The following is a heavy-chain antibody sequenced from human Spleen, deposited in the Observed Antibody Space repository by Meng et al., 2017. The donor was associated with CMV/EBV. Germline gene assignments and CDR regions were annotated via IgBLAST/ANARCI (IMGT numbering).Heavy chain of an antibody. D-gene: IGHD2/OR15-2a*01. CDR3: ARQEYAFDI. CDR1: GFNFSSSA. Sequence: GESLKISCAASGFNFSSSAMHWIRQAPGKGLEWVAAISYDGSDKYYIDFVEGRFTISRDNSENTLYLQMNSLRAEDTAVYYCARQEYAFDIWGQGTLVTVSS. J-gene: IGHJ3*02. CDR2: ISYDGSDK. V-gene: IGHV3-30*04.